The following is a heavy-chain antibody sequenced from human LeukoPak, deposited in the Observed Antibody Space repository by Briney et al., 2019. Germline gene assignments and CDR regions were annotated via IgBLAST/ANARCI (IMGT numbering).Heavy chain of an antibody. V-gene: IGHV4-39*02. Sequence: KASETLSLTCTVSGGSISSSSYYWGWIRQPPGKGLEWIGSIYYSGSTYYNPSLKSRVTISVDTSKNQFSLKLSSVTAADTAVYYCAREHIVVVIARRGYYFDYWGQGTLVTVSS. CDR2: IYYSGST. J-gene: IGHJ4*02. D-gene: IGHD2-21*01. CDR1: GGSISSSSYY. CDR3: AREHIVVVIARRGYYFDY.